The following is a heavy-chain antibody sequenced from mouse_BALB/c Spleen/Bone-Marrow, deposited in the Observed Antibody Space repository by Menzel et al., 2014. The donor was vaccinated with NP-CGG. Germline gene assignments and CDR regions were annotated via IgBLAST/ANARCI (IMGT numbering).Heavy chain of an antibody. CDR3: GRQDYSYYYAMDY. J-gene: IGHJ4*01. CDR1: GFTFSDYY. D-gene: IGHD2-13*01. Sequence: EVKLVESGGGLVQPGGSLKLSCATSGFTFSDYYMYWVRQTPEKRLEWVAYISNGGGSTYYPDTVKGRFTISRDNAKNTLYLQMSRLKSEDTAMYYCGRQDYSYYYAMDYWGQGTSVTVSS. V-gene: IGHV5-12*02. CDR2: ISNGGGST.